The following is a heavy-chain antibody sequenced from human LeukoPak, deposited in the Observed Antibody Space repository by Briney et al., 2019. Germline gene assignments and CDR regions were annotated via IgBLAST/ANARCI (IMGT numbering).Heavy chain of an antibody. V-gene: IGHV4-4*07. D-gene: IGHD1-26*01. J-gene: IGHJ6*02. CDR1: GGSISSYY. CDR3: ARDLVRGRRKWENNGMDV. CDR2: IYTSGST. Sequence: SETLSLTCTVSGGSISSYYWSWIRQPAGKGLEWIGRIYTSGSTNYNPSLKSRVTMSVDTSKNQFSLKLSSVTAADTAVYYCARDLVRGRRKWENNGMDVWGQGTRVAVSS.